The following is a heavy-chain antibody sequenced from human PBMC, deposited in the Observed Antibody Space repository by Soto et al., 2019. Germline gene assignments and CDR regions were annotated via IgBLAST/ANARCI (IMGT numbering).Heavy chain of an antibody. CDR3: ARGEDYDYIWGIPYYDYMDV. CDR1: GFTFSSYS. V-gene: IGHV3-21*01. Sequence: EVQLVESGGGLVKPGGSLRLSCAASGFTFSSYSMNWVRQAPGKGLEWVSSISSSSSYIYYADSVKGRFTISRDNAKNSLYLQMNSLRAEDTAVYYCARGEDYDYIWGIPYYDYMDVWGKGTTVSVSS. D-gene: IGHD3-16*01. CDR2: ISSSSSYI. J-gene: IGHJ6*03.